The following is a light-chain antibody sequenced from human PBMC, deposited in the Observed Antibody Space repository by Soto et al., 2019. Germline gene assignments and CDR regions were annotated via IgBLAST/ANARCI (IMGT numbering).Light chain of an antibody. CDR1: QSVSRN. CDR2: GAS. V-gene: IGKV3-15*01. Sequence: EIVITQPQATLSVSPGERATLSCRASQSVSRNLAWYQQKPGQAPRLLIYGASTRATGIPARFSGSGSGTEFTLTISSLQSEDFAVYYCQQYNNWPPWTFGQGTKVEIK. CDR3: QQYNNWPPWT. J-gene: IGKJ1*01.